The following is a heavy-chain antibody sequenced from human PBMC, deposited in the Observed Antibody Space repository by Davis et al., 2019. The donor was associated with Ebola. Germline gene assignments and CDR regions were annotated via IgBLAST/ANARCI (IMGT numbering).Heavy chain of an antibody. D-gene: IGHD3-10*01. J-gene: IGHJ4*02. V-gene: IGHV1-18*04. CDR2: INPHNGNT. CDR1: GYTFTSYG. Sequence: AASVKVSCKASGYTFTSYGITWVRQAPGQGLEWMGWINPHNGNTNYAQNVQGRVTMTTDTSTSTAYMEVGSLRSDDTAVYYCLYGSHYWGQGTLVTVSS. CDR3: LYGSHY.